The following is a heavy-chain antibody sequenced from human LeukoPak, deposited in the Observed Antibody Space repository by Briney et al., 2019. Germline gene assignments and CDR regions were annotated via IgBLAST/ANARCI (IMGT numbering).Heavy chain of an antibody. V-gene: IGHV1-18*04. CDR1: GYIFTGYY. Sequence: ASVKVSCKASGYIFTGYYMHWVRQAPGQGLEWMGWISAYNGNTNYARKVQGRITMTTDTSTSTAYMELRRLISDDSAVYYCARDQRPVTRYSSSWFVYWGQGTLVTVSS. D-gene: IGHD6-13*01. J-gene: IGHJ5*01. CDR3: ARDQRPVTRYSSSWFVY. CDR2: ISAYNGNT.